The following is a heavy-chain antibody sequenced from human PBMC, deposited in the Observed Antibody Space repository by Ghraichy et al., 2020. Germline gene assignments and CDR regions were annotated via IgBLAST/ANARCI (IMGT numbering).Heavy chain of an antibody. CDR1: GFTFSSYG. V-gene: IGHV3-30*18. CDR3: AKDHRQGAYCSSTSCYYYYYGMDV. J-gene: IGHJ6*02. CDR2: ISYDGSNK. D-gene: IGHD2-2*01. Sequence: GGSLRLSCAASGFTFSSYGMHWVRQAPGKGLEWVAVISYDGSNKYYADSVKGRFTISRDNSKNTLYLQMNSLRAEDTAVYYCAKDHRQGAYCSSTSCYYYYYGMDVWGQGTTVTVSS.